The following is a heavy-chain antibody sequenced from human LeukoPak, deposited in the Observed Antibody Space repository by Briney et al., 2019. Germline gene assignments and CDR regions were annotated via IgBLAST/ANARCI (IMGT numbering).Heavy chain of an antibody. CDR1: GYTFTTSW. J-gene: IGHJ4*02. CDR3: ARRGGGYFDY. D-gene: IGHD3-22*01. V-gene: IGHV5-51*01. CDR2: IYPGDSDT. Sequence: GESLKISFKGSGYTFTTSWIGWVRQLPGKGLEWMGIIYPGDSDTRYSPSFQGQVTISADKSISTAYLQWRSLKASDTAMYYCARRGGGYFDYWGQGTLVTVSS.